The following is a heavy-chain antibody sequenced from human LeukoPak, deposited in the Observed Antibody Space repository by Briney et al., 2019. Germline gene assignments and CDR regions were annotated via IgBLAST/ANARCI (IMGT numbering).Heavy chain of an antibody. CDR1: GFTFSSYA. D-gene: IGHD1-1*01. V-gene: IGHV3-30*04. CDR2: ISYDGSNK. Sequence: GGSLRLSCAASGFTFSSYAMHWVRQAPGKGLEWVAVISYDGSNKYYADSVKGRFTISRDNSKNTLYLQMNSLRAEDTAVYYCGSPLENAFDYWGQGPLVTVS. CDR3: GSPLENAFDY. J-gene: IGHJ4*02.